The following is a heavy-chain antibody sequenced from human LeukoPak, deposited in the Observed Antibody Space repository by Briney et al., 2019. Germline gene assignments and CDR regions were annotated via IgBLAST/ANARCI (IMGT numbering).Heavy chain of an antibody. CDR2: INHSGST. V-gene: IGHV4-34*01. CDR3: ARDRYCSSTSCNRYYYHGMDV. D-gene: IGHD2-2*01. CDR1: GGSFSGYY. J-gene: IGHJ6*02. Sequence: SETLSLTCGVYGGSFSGYYWSWIRQPPGKGLEWIGDINHSGSTNYNPSLKSRATISVDPSKSQFSLRLSSMTAADTAVYYCARDRYCSSTSCNRYYYHGMDVWGQGTTVTVSS.